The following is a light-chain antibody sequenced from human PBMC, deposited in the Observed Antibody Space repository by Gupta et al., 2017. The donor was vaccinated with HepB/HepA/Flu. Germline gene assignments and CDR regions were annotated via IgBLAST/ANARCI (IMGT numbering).Light chain of an antibody. J-gene: IGKJ5*01. CDR2: TAS. Sequence: IPLPQSPSFLSASVGDRVTITCRASQDINSYLIWYQQKPGKAPNLLIYTASTLQGGVPSRFSGSGSGTEFTLTISSLQPEDFATYYCQQVKSYFMTFGQGTQVEVK. V-gene: IGKV1-9*01. CDR3: QQVKSYFMT. CDR1: QDINSY.